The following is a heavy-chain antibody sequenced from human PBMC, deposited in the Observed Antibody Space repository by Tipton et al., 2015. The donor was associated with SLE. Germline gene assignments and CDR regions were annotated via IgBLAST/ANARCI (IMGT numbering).Heavy chain of an antibody. J-gene: IGHJ3*02. CDR1: GGSFSGYY. Sequence: TLSLTCAVYGGSFSGYYWSWIRQPPGKGLEWIGEINHSGSTNYNPSLKSRVTISVDTSKNQFSLKLSSVTAADTAVYYCARKKVLRFLEWLPRDAFDIWGQGTMVTVSS. D-gene: IGHD3-3*01. CDR3: ARKKVLRFLEWLPRDAFDI. V-gene: IGHV4-34*01. CDR2: INHSGST.